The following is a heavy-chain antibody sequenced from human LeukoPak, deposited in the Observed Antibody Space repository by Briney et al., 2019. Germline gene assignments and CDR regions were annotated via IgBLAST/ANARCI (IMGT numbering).Heavy chain of an antibody. CDR2: IYYSGST. CDR3: ARHESTGAHIAFDI. Sequence: PSETLSLTCTVSGGSTSSYYWSWIRQPPGKGLEWIGYIYYSGSTNYNPSLKSRVTISVDTSKNQFSLKLSSVTAADTAVYYCARHESTGAHIAFDIWGQGTMVTVSS. J-gene: IGHJ3*02. CDR1: GGSTSSYY. V-gene: IGHV4-59*08. D-gene: IGHD5/OR15-5a*01.